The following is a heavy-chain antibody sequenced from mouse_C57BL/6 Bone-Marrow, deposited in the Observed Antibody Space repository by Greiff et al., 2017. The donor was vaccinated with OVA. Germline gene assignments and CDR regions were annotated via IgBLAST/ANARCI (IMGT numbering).Heavy chain of an antibody. V-gene: IGHV3-8*01. CDR1: GYSITSDY. J-gene: IGHJ2*01. CDR2: ISYSGST. D-gene: IGHD2-4*01. CDR3: ARRRGYDYYFDY. Sequence: DVKLVKSGPGLAKPSQTLSLTCSVTGYSITSDYWNWIRKFPGNKLEYMGYISYSGSTYYNPSLKSRISITRDTSKNQYYLQLNSVTTEDTATYYCARRRGYDYYFDYWGQGTTLTVSS.